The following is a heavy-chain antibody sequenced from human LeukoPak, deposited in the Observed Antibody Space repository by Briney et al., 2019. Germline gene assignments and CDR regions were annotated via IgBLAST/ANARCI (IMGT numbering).Heavy chain of an antibody. CDR1: GGSISSYY. V-gene: IGHV4-59*12. J-gene: IGHJ3*02. Sequence: SETLSLTCTVSGGSISSYYWSWIRQPPGKGLEWIGYIYYSGSTNYNPSLKSRVTISVDTSKNQFSLKLSSVTAADTAVYYCASILLGYCSGGSCGAFDIWGQGTMVTVSS. CDR2: IYYSGST. CDR3: ASILLGYCSGGSCGAFDI. D-gene: IGHD2-15*01.